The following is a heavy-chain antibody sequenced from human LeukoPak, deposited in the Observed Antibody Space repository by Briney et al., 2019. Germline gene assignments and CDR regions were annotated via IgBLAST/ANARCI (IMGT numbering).Heavy chain of an antibody. CDR1: GFTFGSYG. J-gene: IGHJ6*03. CDR2: IRFDGSNK. CDR3: AKDKGYCSSISCYLNYYYMDV. Sequence: TGGSLRLSCVASGFTFGSYGMHWVRQAPGKGLEWVAFIRFDGSNKYYADSVKGRFTISRDNSKNTLYLQMNSLRAEDTAVYYCAKDKGYCSSISCYLNYYYMDVWGKGTTVTISS. V-gene: IGHV3-30*02. D-gene: IGHD2-2*01.